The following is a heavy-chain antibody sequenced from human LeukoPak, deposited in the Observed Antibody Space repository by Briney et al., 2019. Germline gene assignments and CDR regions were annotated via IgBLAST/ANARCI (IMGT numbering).Heavy chain of an antibody. Sequence: PSETLSLTCTVSGGSISSRSYYWGWIRQPPGKGLEWIGSIYYSGSTYYNPSLKSRVTISVDTSKNQFSLKLSSVTAADTAVYCCARTYYDILTGFHPGAFDIWGEGTMVTVSS. J-gene: IGHJ3*02. D-gene: IGHD3-9*01. V-gene: IGHV4-39*07. CDR1: GGSISSRSYY. CDR3: ARTYYDILTGFHPGAFDI. CDR2: IYYSGST.